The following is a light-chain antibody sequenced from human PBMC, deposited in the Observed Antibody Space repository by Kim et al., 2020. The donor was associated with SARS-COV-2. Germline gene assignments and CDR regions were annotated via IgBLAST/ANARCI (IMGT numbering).Light chain of an antibody. CDR3: QQYGSSPWT. CDR2: GAS. V-gene: IGKV3-20*01. CDR1: HRVGDSY. J-gene: IGKJ1*01. Sequence: LPGERASLPCSAAHRVGDSYLARYQQKPARAPRRLIFGASSRATGIPDRFSGSGSATDFTLTISRLEPEDFAVYYCQQYGSSPWTFGQGTKVDIK.